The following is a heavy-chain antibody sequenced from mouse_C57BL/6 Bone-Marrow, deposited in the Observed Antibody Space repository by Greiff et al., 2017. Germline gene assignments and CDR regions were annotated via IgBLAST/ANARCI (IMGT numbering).Heavy chain of an antibody. V-gene: IGHV5-12*01. Sequence: EVQGVESGGGLVQPGGSLKLSCAASGFTFSDYYMYWVRQTPEKRLEWVAYISNGGGSTYYPDTVKGRFPISTDNAKNTLYVEMSRLKSEDTAMYYCARKYYGSSYPYWYFDVWGTGTTVTVSS. CDR3: ARKYYGSSYPYWYFDV. CDR2: ISNGGGST. D-gene: IGHD1-1*01. CDR1: GFTFSDYY. J-gene: IGHJ1*03.